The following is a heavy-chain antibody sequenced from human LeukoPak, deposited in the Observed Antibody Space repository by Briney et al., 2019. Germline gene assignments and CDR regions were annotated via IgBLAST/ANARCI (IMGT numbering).Heavy chain of an antibody. J-gene: IGHJ6*02. CDR2: ISAYNGNT. D-gene: IGHD3-10*01. CDR1: GYTFTSYD. CDR3: AIEFPYYYYGMDV. V-gene: IGHV1-18*01. Sequence: ASVKVSCKASGYTFTSYDINWVRQATGQGLEWMGWISAYNGNTNYAQKLQGRVTMTTDTSTSTAYMELRSLRSDDTAVYYCAIEFPYYYYGMDVWGQGTTVTVSS.